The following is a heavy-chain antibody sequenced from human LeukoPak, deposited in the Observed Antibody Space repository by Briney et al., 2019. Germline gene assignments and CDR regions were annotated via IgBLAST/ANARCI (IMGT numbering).Heavy chain of an antibody. CDR1: GFTLSSYS. D-gene: IGHD5-18*01. J-gene: IGHJ4*02. CDR3: ARVREYNYGHMLGY. V-gene: IGHV3-21*01. CDR2: ISSSSIYI. Sequence: PGGSLRLSCAASGFTLSSYSMNWVRQAPGTGLEWVSSISSSSIYIYYADSVKCRFTISRDNAKNSLYLQMNSLRAEDTAVYYCARVREYNYGHMLGYWGQGTLVTVSS.